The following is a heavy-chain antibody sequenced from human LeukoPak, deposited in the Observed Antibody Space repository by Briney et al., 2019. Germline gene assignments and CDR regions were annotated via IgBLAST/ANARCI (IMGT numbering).Heavy chain of an antibody. CDR3: AGEGEYGDSYS. V-gene: IGHV4-30-2*01. CDR2: IYRGRT. J-gene: IGHJ5*02. D-gene: IGHD2-21*01. CDR1: RDSISYESYY. Sequence: PSQTLSLTCAVSRDSISYESYYWNWIRQAPGKGPEWIGNIYRGRTRLNPSLTSRVAISVDMSKSQVSLSLTSVTAADTAIYYCAGEGEYGDSYSWGQGALVIVSA.